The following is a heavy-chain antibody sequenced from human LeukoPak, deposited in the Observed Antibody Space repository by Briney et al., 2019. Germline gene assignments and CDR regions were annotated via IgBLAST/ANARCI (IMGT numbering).Heavy chain of an antibody. Sequence: GGSLRLSCAASGLTFSSYAMHWVRQAPGKGLEWVAVISYDGSNKYYADSVKGRFTISRDNSKNTLYLQMNSLRAEDTAVYYCARLTVNDYWGQGTLVTVSS. CDR1: GLTFSSYA. CDR3: ARLTVNDY. V-gene: IGHV3-30*04. J-gene: IGHJ4*02. D-gene: IGHD3-16*02. CDR2: ISYDGSNK.